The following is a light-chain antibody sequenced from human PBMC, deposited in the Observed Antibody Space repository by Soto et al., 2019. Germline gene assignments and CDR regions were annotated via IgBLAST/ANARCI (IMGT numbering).Light chain of an antibody. CDR3: AAWDDSLNGFV. J-gene: IGLJ1*01. Sequence: QAVLTQPPPTSRTPGQRGTISCSGSSSNIGSNTIHWYQQLPGTAPKLLIHSDDKLPSGVPDRFSGSKSGTSGSLAISGLQSGDEADYYCAAWDDSLNGFVFGAGTKVTVL. CDR1: SSNIGSNT. V-gene: IGLV1-44*01. CDR2: SDD.